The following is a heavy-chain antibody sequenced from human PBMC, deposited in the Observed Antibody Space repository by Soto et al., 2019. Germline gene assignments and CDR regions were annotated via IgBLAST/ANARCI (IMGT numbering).Heavy chain of an antibody. Sequence: SETLSLTCTVSGGSIRSYDLSWIRQPPGKGLEWIGYISYSGSTDYNPSLKSRATISLDTSKNHFSLKLSSVTAADTAVFYCARLATVTRAMGGYYYMDFWGKGTTVPVSS. CDR3: ARLATVTRAMGGYYYMDF. CDR2: ISYSGST. CDR1: GGSIRSYD. V-gene: IGHV4-59*08. D-gene: IGHD4-17*01. J-gene: IGHJ6*03.